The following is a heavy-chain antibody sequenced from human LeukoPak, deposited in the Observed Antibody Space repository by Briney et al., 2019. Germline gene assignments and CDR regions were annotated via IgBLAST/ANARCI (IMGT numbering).Heavy chain of an antibody. CDR3: TKDPTYCDGDCSAGALDWFDP. CDR2: INPYSGGT. J-gene: IGHJ5*02. Sequence: ASVKVSCKASGYTFTGHFIHWVRQAPGQGLEWMGWINPYSGGTGYAQMFQGRVTMTRDTSITTAFMELSGLRSDDTAVYYCTKDPTYCDGDCSAGALDWFDPWGQGTLVTVSS. D-gene: IGHD2-21*02. CDR1: GYTFTGHF. V-gene: IGHV1-2*02.